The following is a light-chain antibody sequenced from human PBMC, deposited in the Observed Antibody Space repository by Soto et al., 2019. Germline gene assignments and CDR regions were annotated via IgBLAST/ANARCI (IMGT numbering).Light chain of an antibody. CDR3: QQRSNWPIT. CDR2: DAS. V-gene: IGKV3-11*01. Sequence: EIVLTQSPATLSLSPGERATFSCRASQSVSSNYLAWYQQKPGQAPRLLIYDASNRATGIPARFSGSGSGTDFTLTISSPEPEDFAVYSCQQRSNWPITFGQGTDWRL. J-gene: IGKJ5*01. CDR1: QSVSSNY.